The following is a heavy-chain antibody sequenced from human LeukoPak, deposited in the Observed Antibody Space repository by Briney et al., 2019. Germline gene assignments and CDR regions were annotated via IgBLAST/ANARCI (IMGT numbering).Heavy chain of an antibody. V-gene: IGHV4-59*08. CDR1: GGSISSYY. Sequence: PSETLSLTCTVSGGSISSYYWSWIRQPPGKGLEWIGSIYHSGSTNYKPSLKSRVTISVDTSKNQFSLKLSSVTAEETAVYYCARAFYSSSWYHKEDFFDYWGQGTPVTVSS. J-gene: IGHJ4*02. CDR2: IYHSGST. D-gene: IGHD6-13*01. CDR3: ARAFYSSSWYHKEDFFDY.